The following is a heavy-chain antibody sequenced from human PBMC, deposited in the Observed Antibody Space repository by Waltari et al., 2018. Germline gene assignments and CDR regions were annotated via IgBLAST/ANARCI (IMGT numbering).Heavy chain of an antibody. CDR3: ARDGPIAAASYGMDV. V-gene: IGHV4-39*07. J-gene: IGHJ6*02. CDR1: GGSISSSSYY. D-gene: IGHD6-13*01. Sequence: QLQLQESGPGLVKPSETLSLTCTVSGGSISSSSYYWGWIRQPPGKGLEWIGSIYYSGSTYYNPSLKSRVTISVDTSKNQFSLKLSSVTAADTAVYYCARDGPIAAASYGMDVWGQGTTVTVSS. CDR2: IYYSGST.